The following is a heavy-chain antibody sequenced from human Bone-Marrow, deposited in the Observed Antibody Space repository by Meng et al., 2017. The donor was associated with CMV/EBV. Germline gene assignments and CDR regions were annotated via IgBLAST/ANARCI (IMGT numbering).Heavy chain of an antibody. D-gene: IGHD6-19*01. J-gene: IGHJ3*02. CDR1: GGSITSYY. CDR2: IHYSGST. CDR3: ASPFTIAVAGLPRDAFAI. Sequence: SETLSLTCTVSGGSITSYYWSWIRQPPGKGLEWIGYIYYIGYIHYSGSTNYNPSLKSRVTISVDTSKNQFSLKLSSVTAADTAVYYCASPFTIAVAGLPRDAFAIWGQGTMVTVSS. V-gene: IGHV4-59*08.